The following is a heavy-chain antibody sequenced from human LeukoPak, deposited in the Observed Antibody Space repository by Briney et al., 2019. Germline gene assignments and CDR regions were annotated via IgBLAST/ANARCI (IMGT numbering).Heavy chain of an antibody. D-gene: IGHD1-26*01. CDR3: AKDRMMGVVGATAFHY. CDR2: ISGDGGST. CDR1: GFTFDDYA. Sequence: GGSLRLSCAASGFTFDDYAIHWVRQAPGKGLECVSLISGDGGSTYYADSVKGRFTISRDNSKNSLYLQMNSLRTEDTALYYCAKDRMMGVVGATAFHYWGQGTLVTVSS. V-gene: IGHV3-43*02. J-gene: IGHJ4*02.